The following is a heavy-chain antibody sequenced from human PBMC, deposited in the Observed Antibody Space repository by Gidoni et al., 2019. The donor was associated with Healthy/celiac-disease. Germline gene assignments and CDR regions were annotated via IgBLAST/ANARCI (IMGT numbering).Heavy chain of an antibody. CDR3: STVYDYGGNFGLGFGY. V-gene: IGHV4-39*01. J-gene: IGHJ4*02. Sequence: QLQLQESGPGLVKPSETLSLTCTVSGGSISSSSYYWGWIRQPPGKGLEWIGSIYYSGSTYYNPSLKSRVTISVDTSKNQFSLKLSSVTAADTAVYYCSTVYDYGGNFGLGFGYWGQGTLVTVSS. D-gene: IGHD4-17*01. CDR2: IYYSGST. CDR1: GGSISSSSYY.